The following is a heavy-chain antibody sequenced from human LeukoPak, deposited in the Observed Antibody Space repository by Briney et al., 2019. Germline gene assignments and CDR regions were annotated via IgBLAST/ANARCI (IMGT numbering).Heavy chain of an antibody. CDR3: ARGIMVRGVRGFWFDP. D-gene: IGHD3-10*01. J-gene: IGHJ5*02. Sequence: GASVKVSCKASGRTFSSYAISWVRQAPGQGLEWMGGIIPIFGTANYAQKFQGRVTITADESTSTAYMELSSLRSEDTAVYYCARGIMVRGVRGFWFDPWGQGTLVTVSS. CDR1: GRTFSSYA. CDR2: IIPIFGTA. V-gene: IGHV1-69*13.